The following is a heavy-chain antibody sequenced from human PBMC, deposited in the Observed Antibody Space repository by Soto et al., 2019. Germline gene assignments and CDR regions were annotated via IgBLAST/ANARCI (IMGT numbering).Heavy chain of an antibody. Sequence: SQTLSLTCVISGDSVSSNSASWNWIRQSPSRGLEWLGMTYYRSKWYNEYAVSLKSRMTVNADTSKNQFSLQLNSVTPEDTAVYYCARGNNDFLVSVFRSWGQGTRVTVSS. CDR3: ARGNNDFLVSVFRS. D-gene: IGHD3-9*01. V-gene: IGHV6-1*01. J-gene: IGHJ5*02. CDR2: TYYRSKWYN. CDR1: GDSVSSNSAS.